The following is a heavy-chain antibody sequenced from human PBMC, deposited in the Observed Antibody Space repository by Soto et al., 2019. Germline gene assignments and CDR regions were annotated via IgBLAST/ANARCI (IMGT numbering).Heavy chain of an antibody. CDR2: IDSDGSST. V-gene: IGHV3-74*01. J-gene: IGHJ4*02. Sequence: EAQLVESGGGLVQPGGSLRLSCTASGLTFSNYWVHWVRQTPGKGLVWVSRIDSDGSSTTYADSVKGRFTISRDNAKNTLDLQMNSLRDEDTAVYYCTREVSAVFDYWGQGTLVTVSS. CDR1: GLTFSNYW. CDR3: TREVSAVFDY. D-gene: IGHD6-25*01.